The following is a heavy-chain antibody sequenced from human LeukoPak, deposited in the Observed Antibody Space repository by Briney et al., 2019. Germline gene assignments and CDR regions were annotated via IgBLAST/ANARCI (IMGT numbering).Heavy chain of an antibody. Sequence: GGTLRLSCAASGFTFSTYGMSWVRQAPGKGLEWVSAISGSGVSTYYADSVKGRFTISRDNSKNTLYLQMNSLRAEDTAVYYCAKEYGYTYGEFDYWGQGTLVTVSS. CDR3: AKEYGYTYGEFDY. CDR2: ISGSGVST. V-gene: IGHV3-23*01. CDR1: GFTFSTYG. J-gene: IGHJ4*02. D-gene: IGHD5-18*01.